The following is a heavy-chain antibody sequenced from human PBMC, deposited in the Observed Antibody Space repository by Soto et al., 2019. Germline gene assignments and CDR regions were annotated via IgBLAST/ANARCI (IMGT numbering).Heavy chain of an antibody. J-gene: IGHJ4*02. D-gene: IGHD5-18*01. CDR3: ARDSTTMVTGFDN. CDR1: GGTLSDYA. CDR2: VDPTGSRT. Sequence: QVQLVQSGAEVKHPGSSVKVSCKASGGTLSDYAVSWVRQAPGQGLEWMAIVDPTGSRTSHAHKFQGRVTLTRDASTGTVYLELNRLTSEDTALYYCARDSTTMVTGFDNWGRGTLVTVS. V-gene: IGHV1-46*01.